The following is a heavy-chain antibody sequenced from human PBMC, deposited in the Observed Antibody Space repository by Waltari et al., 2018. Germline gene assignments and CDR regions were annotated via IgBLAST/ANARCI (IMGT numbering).Heavy chain of an antibody. Sequence: QLQLQESGPGLVKPSETLALTCSVSGGSITTNRHYWGWIRKPPGQGLEWLGTISFNGATYSSPSLRGRLTLSRDTTMNQLSLKLGSVTAADTAVYYCATYIGASVGTAAFDVWGQGTMVTVSS. CDR3: ATYIGASVGTAAFDV. CDR2: ISFNGAT. J-gene: IGHJ3*01. D-gene: IGHD2-21*01. V-gene: IGHV4-39*01. CDR1: GGSITTNRHY.